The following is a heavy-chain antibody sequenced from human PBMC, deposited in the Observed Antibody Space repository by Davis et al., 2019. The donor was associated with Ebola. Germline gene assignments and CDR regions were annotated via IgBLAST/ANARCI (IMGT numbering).Heavy chain of an antibody. D-gene: IGHD3-3*01. CDR3: ARGGLRFLEWLLYGMDV. V-gene: IGHV4-39*07. J-gene: IGHJ6*02. CDR2: INHSGST. Sequence: SETLSLTCTVSGGSISSSSYYWGWIRQPPGKGLEWIGEINHSGSTNYNPSLKSRVTISVDTSKNQFSLKLSSVTAADTAVYYCARGGLRFLEWLLYGMDVWGQGTTVTVSS. CDR1: GGSISSSSYY.